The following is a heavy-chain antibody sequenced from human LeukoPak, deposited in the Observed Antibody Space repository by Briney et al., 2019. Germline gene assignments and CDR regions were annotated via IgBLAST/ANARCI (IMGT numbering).Heavy chain of an antibody. CDR1: GFTFSSYG. V-gene: IGHV3-30*18. D-gene: IGHD6-25*01. CDR3: AKDRSGGPDYYYGIDV. CDR2: ISYVGDDQ. J-gene: IGHJ6*02. Sequence: GGSLRLSCAASGFTFSSYGIHWVRQAPGKGLEWVAVISYVGDDQFSAESVKGRFTFSSDNYEKTVFLKMNIRSVDTAAVYYCAKDRSGGPDYYYGIDVWGQGTTVIVSS.